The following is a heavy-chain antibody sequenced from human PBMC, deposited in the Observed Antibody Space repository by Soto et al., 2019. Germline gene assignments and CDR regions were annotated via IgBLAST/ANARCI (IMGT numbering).Heavy chain of an antibody. Sequence: GGSLRLSCAASGFTFSSYGMHWVRQAPGKGLEWVAVIWYDGSNKYYADSVKGRITISRDNSKNTLYLQMNSLRAEVTVVYYCARDLFVFVSYFDFWGQGTLVTVSS. V-gene: IGHV3-33*01. CDR3: ARDLFVFVSYFDF. CDR1: GFTFSSYG. J-gene: IGHJ4*02. CDR2: IWYDGSNK. D-gene: IGHD3-10*01.